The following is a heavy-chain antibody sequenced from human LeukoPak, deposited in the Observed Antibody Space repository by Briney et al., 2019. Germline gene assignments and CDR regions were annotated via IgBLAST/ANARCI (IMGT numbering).Heavy chain of an antibody. CDR2: IYYSGST. CDR1: GGSISSGGYY. Sequence: PSETLSLTCTVSGGSISSGGYYWSWIRQHPGKGLEWIGCIYYSGSTYYNPSLKSRVTISVDTSKNQFSLKLSSVTAADTAVYYCARDTGYYYDSSGYRYNWFDPWGQGTLVTVSS. D-gene: IGHD3-22*01. CDR3: ARDTGYYYDSSGYRYNWFDP. J-gene: IGHJ5*02. V-gene: IGHV4-31*03.